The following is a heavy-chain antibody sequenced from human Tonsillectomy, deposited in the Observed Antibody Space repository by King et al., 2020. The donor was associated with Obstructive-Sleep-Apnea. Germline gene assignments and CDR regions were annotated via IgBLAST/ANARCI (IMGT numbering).Heavy chain of an antibody. D-gene: IGHD5-12*01. J-gene: IGHJ4*02. CDR2: IDWDDDK. Sequence: QVTLKESGPALVKPTQTLTLTCTFSGFSLSTSGMCVSWIRQPPGKALEWLARIDWDDDKYYSTSLKTRLTISKDTSKNQVVLTMTNMDPVDTATYYCARIGYSGYDWYYFDYWGQGTLVTVSS. CDR1: GFSLSTSGMC. V-gene: IGHV2-70*15. CDR3: ARIGYSGYDWYYFDY.